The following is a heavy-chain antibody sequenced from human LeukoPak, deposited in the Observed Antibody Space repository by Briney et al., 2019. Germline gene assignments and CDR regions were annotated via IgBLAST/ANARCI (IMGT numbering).Heavy chain of an antibody. V-gene: IGHV1-18*01. CDR3: ALRITGTNRWYYFYYMGV. Sequence: ASVKVSCEASGYSFTTYDITWVRQAPGQGLEWMGWISANNGNTSYVQKFQGRLTMTIDMSTRTAYMELRSLRSDDTAVYYCALRITGTNRWYYFYYMGVWGKGTTVTVSS. D-gene: IGHD1-7*01. CDR2: ISANNGNT. J-gene: IGHJ6*03. CDR1: GYSFTTYD.